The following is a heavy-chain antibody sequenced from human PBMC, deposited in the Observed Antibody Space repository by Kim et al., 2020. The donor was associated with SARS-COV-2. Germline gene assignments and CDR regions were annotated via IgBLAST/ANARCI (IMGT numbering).Heavy chain of an antibody. Sequence: SETLSLTCAVYGGSFSGYYWSLIRQPPGKGLEWIGEINHSGSTNYNPSLKSRVTISVDTSKNQFSLKLSSVTAADTAVYYCARGRWLPDPWGQGTLVTVSS. J-gene: IGHJ5*02. CDR2: INHSGST. CDR1: GGSFSGYY. D-gene: IGHD5-12*01. CDR3: ARGRWLPDP. V-gene: IGHV4-34*01.